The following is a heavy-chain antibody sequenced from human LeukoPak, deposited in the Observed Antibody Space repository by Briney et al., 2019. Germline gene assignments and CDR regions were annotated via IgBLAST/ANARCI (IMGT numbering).Heavy chain of an antibody. J-gene: IGHJ4*02. CDR3: ARDRSGWIDF. V-gene: IGHV4-59*01. D-gene: IGHD3-3*01. CDR2: IYHSGST. CDR1: TGSISAFY. Sequence: SETLSLTCTVSTGSISAFYWSWIRQSPGRRLEWIGYIYHSGSTNYNPSLESRVTISVDKSKNHFSLKMKSVTAADTAVYYCARDRSGWIDFWGQGTLVSVSS.